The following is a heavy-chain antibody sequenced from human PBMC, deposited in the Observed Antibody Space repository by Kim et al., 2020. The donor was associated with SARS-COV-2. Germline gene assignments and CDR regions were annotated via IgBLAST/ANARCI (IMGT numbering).Heavy chain of an antibody. J-gene: IGHJ4*02. CDR2: ISGSGGNT. Sequence: GGSLRLSCAASGFTFSNNAMTWVRQAPGKGPEWVSSISGSGGNTYYADSVKGRFTISRDNSKNTLYLQMNSLRAEDTAIYYCANDQGVLGGATVVWGQGTLVTVS. D-gene: IGHD1-26*01. CDR1: GFTFSNNA. CDR3: ANDQGVLGGATVV. V-gene: IGHV3-23*01.